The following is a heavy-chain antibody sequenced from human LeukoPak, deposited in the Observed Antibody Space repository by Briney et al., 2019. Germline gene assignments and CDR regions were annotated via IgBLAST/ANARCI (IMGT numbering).Heavy chain of an antibody. CDR2: INHSGST. CDR3: ARIQGRLVVPVAKRRKDYYYGMDV. V-gene: IGHV4-34*01. CDR1: GGSFSGYY. Sequence: SETLSLTCAVYGGSFSGYYWSWIRQPPGKGLEWIGEINHSGSTNYNPSLKSRVTISVDTSKNQFSLKLSSVTAADTAVYYCARIQGRLVVPVAKRRKDYYYGMDVWGQGTTVTVSS. D-gene: IGHD2-2*01. J-gene: IGHJ6*02.